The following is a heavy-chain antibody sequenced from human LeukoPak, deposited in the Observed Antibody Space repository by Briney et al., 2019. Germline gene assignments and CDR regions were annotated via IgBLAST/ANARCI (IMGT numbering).Heavy chain of an antibody. D-gene: IGHD3-10*01. V-gene: IGHV3-33*01. CDR1: GFTLSSYG. Sequence: GRSLSLSCAASGFTLSSYGMHWVRQAPGKGLEWVAVIWYDGSNKYYADSVKGRFTISRDNSKNTLYLQMNSLRAEDTAVYYCVRDARRGSGSQGGFDYWGQGTLVTVSS. CDR2: IWYDGSNK. CDR3: VRDARRGSGSQGGFDY. J-gene: IGHJ4*02.